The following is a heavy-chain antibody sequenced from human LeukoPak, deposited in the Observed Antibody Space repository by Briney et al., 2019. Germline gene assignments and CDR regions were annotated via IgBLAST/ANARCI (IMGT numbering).Heavy chain of an antibody. Sequence: GGSLRLSCAASGFTFSSYAMSWVRQAPGKGLEWVSAISGSGGSTYYADSVKGRFTISRDNSKNTLYLQMDSLRAEDTAVYYCAKAYYDFWSGYDYWGQGTLVTVSS. V-gene: IGHV3-23*01. D-gene: IGHD3-3*01. CDR1: GFTFSSYA. CDR3: AKAYYDFWSGYDY. CDR2: ISGSGGST. J-gene: IGHJ4*02.